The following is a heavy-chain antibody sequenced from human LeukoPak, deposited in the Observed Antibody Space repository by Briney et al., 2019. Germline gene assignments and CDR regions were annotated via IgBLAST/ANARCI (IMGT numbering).Heavy chain of an antibody. V-gene: IGHV3-23*01. D-gene: IGHD3-22*01. CDR2: ISSSGGST. J-gene: IGHJ4*02. CDR1: GFTFSNYA. Sequence: GGSLRLSCAASGFTFSNYAMSWVRQAPGKGLEWVSGISSSGGSTYYADSVKGRSTISRDKSNNTLSLQMNSLRAEDTAVYYCAKDGYYESSGYSYFDYWGQGTLVTVSS. CDR3: AKDGYYESSGYSYFDY.